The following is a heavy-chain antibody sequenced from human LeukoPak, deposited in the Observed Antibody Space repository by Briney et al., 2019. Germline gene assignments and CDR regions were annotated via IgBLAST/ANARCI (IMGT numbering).Heavy chain of an antibody. CDR2: ISWNSGSI. J-gene: IGHJ4*02. D-gene: IGHD1-1*01. CDR1: GFTFDDYA. Sequence: GGSLRLSCAASGFTFDDYAIHWVRQAPGKGLEWVSGISWNSGSIGYADSVKGRFTISRDNAKNSLYLQMSSLRAEDMALYYCAKDRFSGNDGYFDYWGQGTLVTVSS. V-gene: IGHV3-9*03. CDR3: AKDRFSGNDGYFDY.